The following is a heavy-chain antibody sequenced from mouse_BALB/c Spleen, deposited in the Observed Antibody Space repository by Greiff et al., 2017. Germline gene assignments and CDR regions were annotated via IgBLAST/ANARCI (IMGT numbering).Heavy chain of an antibody. V-gene: IGHV14-3*02. Sequence: QLQQSGAELVKPGASVKLSCTASGFNIKDTYMHWVKQRPEQGLEWIGRIDPANGNTKYDPKFQGKATITADTSSNTAYLQLSSLTSEDTAVYYCARYITTEGVDYWGQGTTLTVSS. J-gene: IGHJ2*01. CDR2: IDPANGNT. CDR3: ARYITTEGVDY. CDR1: GFNIKDTY. D-gene: IGHD1-2*01.